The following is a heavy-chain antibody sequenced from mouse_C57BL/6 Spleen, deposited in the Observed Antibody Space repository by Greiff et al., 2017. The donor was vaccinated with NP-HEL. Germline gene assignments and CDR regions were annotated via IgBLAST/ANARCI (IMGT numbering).Heavy chain of an antibody. CDR2: IDPSDSYT. CDR1: GYTFTSYW. Sequence: QVQLQQSGAELVMPGASVKLSCKASGYTFTSYWMHWVKQRPGQGLEWIGEIDPSDSYTNYNQKFKGKSTLTVDKSSSTAYMQLSSLTSEDSAVYYCARGYGYYAMDYWGQGTSVTVSS. CDR3: ARGYGYYAMDY. J-gene: IGHJ4*01. D-gene: IGHD2-10*02. V-gene: IGHV1-69*01.